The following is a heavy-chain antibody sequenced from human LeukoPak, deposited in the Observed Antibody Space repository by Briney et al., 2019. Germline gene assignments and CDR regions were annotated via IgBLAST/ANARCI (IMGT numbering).Heavy chain of an antibody. CDR3: AKEGDGGFDY. J-gene: IGHJ4*02. Sequence: GRSLRLSCAASGFTLSSYGMHWVRQAPGKGLEWVAVISYDGSNKYYADSVKGRFTISRDNSKNTLYLQMNSLRAEDTAVYYCAKEGDGGFDYWGQGTLVTVSS. CDR2: ISYDGSNK. CDR1: GFTLSSYG. D-gene: IGHD2-21*02. V-gene: IGHV3-30*18.